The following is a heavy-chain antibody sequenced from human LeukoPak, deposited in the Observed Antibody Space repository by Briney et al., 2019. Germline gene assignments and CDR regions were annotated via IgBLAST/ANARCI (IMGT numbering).Heavy chain of an antibody. J-gene: IGHJ6*02. V-gene: IGHV4-31*03. Sequence: KPSETLSLTCTVSGDSISSGGHYWSWIRQHPGKGPEWIGYIYYSGSTYYNPSLESRLTISVDTSKNQFSLDLSSVTAADTAVYYCARSKSGSYHYYGMDVWGQGTTVTVSS. CDR2: IYYSGST. CDR1: GDSISSGGHY. D-gene: IGHD1-26*01. CDR3: ARSKSGSYHYYGMDV.